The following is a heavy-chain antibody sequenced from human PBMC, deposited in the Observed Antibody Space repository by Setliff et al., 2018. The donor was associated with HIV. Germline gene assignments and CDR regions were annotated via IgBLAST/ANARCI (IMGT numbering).Heavy chain of an antibody. D-gene: IGHD2-2*01. Sequence: SVKVSCKASGGTFSSYTISWVRQAPGQGLEWMGRIIPILGIANYAQKFQGRVTITADKSTSTAYMELSSLRSGDTAVYYCARDFGGYCSSMSCPGLFDPWGQGTLVTVSS. J-gene: IGHJ5*02. CDR3: ARDFGGYCSSMSCPGLFDP. CDR1: GGTFSSYT. CDR2: IIPILGIA. V-gene: IGHV1-69*04.